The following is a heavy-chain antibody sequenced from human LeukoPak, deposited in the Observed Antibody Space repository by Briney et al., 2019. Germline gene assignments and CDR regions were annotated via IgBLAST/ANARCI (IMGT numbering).Heavy chain of an antibody. V-gene: IGHV3-7*04. D-gene: IGHD3-22*01. Sequence: GGSLRLSCAASGFTFSSYWMSWVRQAPGKGLEWVANIKQDGSEKYYVDSVKGRFTISRDNAKNSLYLQMNSLRAEDTAVYYCARVSGYDSRGYYHYDGFDIWGQGTMVTVSP. J-gene: IGHJ3*02. CDR2: IKQDGSEK. CDR1: GFTFSSYW. CDR3: ARVSGYDSRGYYHYDGFDI.